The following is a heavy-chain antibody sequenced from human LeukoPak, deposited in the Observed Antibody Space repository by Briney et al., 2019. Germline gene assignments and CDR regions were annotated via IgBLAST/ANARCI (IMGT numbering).Heavy chain of an antibody. CDR2: ISASGHTI. CDR1: GFTFSDYY. Sequence: GGSLRLSCAASGFTFSDYYMSWIRQAPGKGLEWVSVISASGHTIYYAESVKGRFTISRDNAKKSLYLQMDSLRAEDTAVYSCAGVPRRTWFDPWGQGTLVTVSS. J-gene: IGHJ5*02. V-gene: IGHV3-11*01. CDR3: AGVPRRTWFDP.